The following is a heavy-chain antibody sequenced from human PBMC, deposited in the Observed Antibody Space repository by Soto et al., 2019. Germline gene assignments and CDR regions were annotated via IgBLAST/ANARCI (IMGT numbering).Heavy chain of an antibody. J-gene: IGHJ3*02. Sequence: VQLLESGGGLAQPGGSLRLSCAASGFAFSSHPMSWVRQAPEKGLEWVAGISDGGDLTYNADSVRGRFTISRDNSRNTLSLQMNSLRAEDTAVYYCASRVIGSSRAFDIWGQGTMVTVSS. D-gene: IGHD3-10*01. CDR1: GFAFSSHP. V-gene: IGHV3-23*01. CDR2: ISDGGDLT. CDR3: ASRVIGSSRAFDI.